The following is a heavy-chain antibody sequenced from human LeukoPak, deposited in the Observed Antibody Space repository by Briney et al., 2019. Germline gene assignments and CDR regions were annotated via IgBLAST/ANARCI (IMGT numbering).Heavy chain of an antibody. Sequence: SETLSLTCTVSGGSISSDSYYWAWIRQPPGKGLEWVASIYYSGSTYYNPSLKSRVTISVDTSRNQFSLKLSSVTAADTAVYYCASLAVAGLSEGYWGQGTLVIVSS. J-gene: IGHJ4*02. CDR1: GGSISSDSYY. D-gene: IGHD6-19*01. CDR3: ASLAVAGLSEGY. CDR2: IYYSGST. V-gene: IGHV4-39*01.